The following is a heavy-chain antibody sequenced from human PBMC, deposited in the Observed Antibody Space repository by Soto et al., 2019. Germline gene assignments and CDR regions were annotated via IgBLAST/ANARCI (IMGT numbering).Heavy chain of an antibody. Sequence: GSLRLSCAASGFTFSDYYMSWIRQAPGKGLEWVSYITSSGSSIYYADSVKGRFTISRDNAKNSLYLQMNSLIAEDTAVYYCARDPHIYNYWLHGTLLTVSS. CDR2: ITSSGSSI. V-gene: IGHV3-11*01. D-gene: IGHD4-4*01. CDR3: ARDPHIYNY. CDR1: GFTFSDYY. J-gene: IGHJ4*01.